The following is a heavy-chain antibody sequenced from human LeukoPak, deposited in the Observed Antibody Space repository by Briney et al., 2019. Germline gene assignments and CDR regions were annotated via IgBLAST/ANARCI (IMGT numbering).Heavy chain of an antibody. J-gene: IGHJ4*02. D-gene: IGHD3-9*01. V-gene: IGHV3-33*01. CDR2: IWYDGSNK. Sequence: GGSLRLSCAASGFTFSSYGMHGVRQAPGKGLEGVAVIWYDGSNKYYADSVKGRFTISRDNSKNTLYLQMNSLRAEDTAVYYCARDGDILTGYYFDYWGQGTLVTVSS. CDR1: GFTFSSYG. CDR3: ARDGDILTGYYFDY.